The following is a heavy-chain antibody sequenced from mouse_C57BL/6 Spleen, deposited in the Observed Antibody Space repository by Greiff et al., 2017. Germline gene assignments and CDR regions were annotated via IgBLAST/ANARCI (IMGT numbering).Heavy chain of an antibody. V-gene: IGHV1-61*01. J-gene: IGHJ3*01. CDR1: GYTFTSYW. Sequence: QVQLQQPGAELVRPGSSVKLSCKASGYTFTSYWMDWVKQRPGQGLEWIGNIYPSDSETNYNQKFKDKATLTVDKSSSTAYMQLSSLTSEESAVYYCAREKYYYGSSPAWFAYWGQGTLVTVSA. D-gene: IGHD1-1*01. CDR3: AREKYYYGSSPAWFAY. CDR2: IYPSDSET.